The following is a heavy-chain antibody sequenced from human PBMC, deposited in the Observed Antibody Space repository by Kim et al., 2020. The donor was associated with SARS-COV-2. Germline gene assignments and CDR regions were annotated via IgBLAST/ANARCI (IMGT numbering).Heavy chain of an antibody. CDR3: ANALDFWSGKLDY. V-gene: IGHV3-23*01. J-gene: IGHJ4*02. D-gene: IGHD3-3*01. Sequence: YADSVKGRFTISRDNSKNTLYLQMNSLRAEDTAVYYCANALDFWSGKLDYWGQGTLVTVSS.